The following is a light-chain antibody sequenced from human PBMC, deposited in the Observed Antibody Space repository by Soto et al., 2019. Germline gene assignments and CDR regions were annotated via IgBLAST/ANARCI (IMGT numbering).Light chain of an antibody. CDR3: QQYNSYSLT. CDR2: DAS. CDR1: QTIGNW. J-gene: IGKJ4*01. V-gene: IGKV1-5*01. Sequence: DIQMTQSPSTLSALVGDRVTITCRASQTIGNWLAWYQQKPGKVPNLLIYDASRLESGVPSRFSGSGSGTEFTLTISSLQPDDFASYYCQQYNSYSLTFGGGTKVDIK.